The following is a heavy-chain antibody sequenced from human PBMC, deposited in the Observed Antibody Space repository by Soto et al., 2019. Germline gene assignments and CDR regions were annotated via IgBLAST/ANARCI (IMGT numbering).Heavy chain of an antibody. V-gene: IGHV3-30*04. CDR1: GFTFSRYA. CDR3: ARSRSGAVADSFDF. J-gene: IGHJ4*02. CDR2: ISRDGTNK. D-gene: IGHD3-10*01. Sequence: GGSLRLSCATSGFTFSRYAIHWVCQAPGKGLEWVAVISRDGTNKYYVDSVKGRVTICRDNSRNTLYLQMNSLRHGDAAVSYCARSRSGAVADSFDFWGQGTLVTVSS.